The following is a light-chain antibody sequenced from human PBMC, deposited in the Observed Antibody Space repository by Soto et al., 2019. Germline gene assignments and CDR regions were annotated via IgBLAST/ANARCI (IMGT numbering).Light chain of an antibody. V-gene: IGKV3-20*01. CDR1: QSVSSY. CDR2: GAS. J-gene: IGKJ5*01. CDR3: QQHGGSPIT. Sequence: EIVLTQSPATLSLSPGERATLSCRASQSVSSYLAWYQQKPGQTPRLLVYGASSRATGIPDRFSGSGSGTDFTLTISRLEPEDFAVYYCQQHGGSPITFGQGTRLEIK.